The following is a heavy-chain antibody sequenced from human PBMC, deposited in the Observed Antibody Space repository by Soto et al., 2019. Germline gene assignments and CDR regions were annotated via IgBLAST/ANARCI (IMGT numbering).Heavy chain of an antibody. D-gene: IGHD2-15*01. Sequence: LSLTGTVSGGSISRYFWSWIRQPPGKGPEWIGYINYSGSTNYNPSLMSRVTISLDTSKTQFSLKLTSVTAADTAVYYCARHHSTRGSCYYLDYWGQGTLVTVSS. J-gene: IGHJ4*02. CDR2: INYSGST. V-gene: IGHV4-59*01. CDR3: ARHHSTRGSCYYLDY. CDR1: GGSISRYF.